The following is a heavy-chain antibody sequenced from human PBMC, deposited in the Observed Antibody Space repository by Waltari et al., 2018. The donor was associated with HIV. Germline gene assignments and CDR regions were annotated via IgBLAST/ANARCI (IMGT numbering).Heavy chain of an antibody. CDR1: GGTFSSYA. J-gene: IGHJ4*02. D-gene: IGHD3-16*01. CDR3: ARAGYGDYIWGSYGGLAY. CDR2: IIPIFGTA. Sequence: QVQLVQSGAEVKKPGSSVKVSCKASGGTFSSYAISWVRQAPGQGLEWMGGIIPIFGTANYAQKFQGRVTITADESTSTAYMELSSLRSEDTAVYYCARAGYGDYIWGSYGGLAYWGQGTLVTVSS. V-gene: IGHV1-69*01.